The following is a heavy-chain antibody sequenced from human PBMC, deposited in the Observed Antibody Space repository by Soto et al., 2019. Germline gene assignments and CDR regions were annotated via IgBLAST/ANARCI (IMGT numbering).Heavy chain of an antibody. J-gene: IGHJ6*03. CDR3: ARKTTVTTNGDYYYYMDV. D-gene: IGHD4-17*01. V-gene: IGHV4-59*01. CDR2: IYYSGST. CDR1: GGSIGSYY. Sequence: PSETLSLTCTVSGGSIGSYYWSWVRQPPGKGLEWIGYIYYSGSTNYNPSLKSRVTISVDTSKNQFSLKLSSVTAADTAVYYCARKTTVTTNGDYYYYMDVWGKGTTVTVSS.